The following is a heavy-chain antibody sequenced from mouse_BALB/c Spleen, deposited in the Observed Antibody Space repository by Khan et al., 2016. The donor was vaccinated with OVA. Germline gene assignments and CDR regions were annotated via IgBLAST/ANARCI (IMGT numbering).Heavy chain of an antibody. D-gene: IGHD1-1*01. Sequence: VQLQESGAELAKPGASVKMSCKASGYTFINYWILWIKLRPGQGLEWIGYINPSTGYTEYNQNFKDKATLTVDKSSSTAYMQLSSLTSEDSTVYYCARRGLRWDFDYWGQGTTLTVSS. CDR3: ARRGLRWDFDY. V-gene: IGHV1-7*01. CDR1: GYTFINYW. CDR2: INPSTGYT. J-gene: IGHJ2*01.